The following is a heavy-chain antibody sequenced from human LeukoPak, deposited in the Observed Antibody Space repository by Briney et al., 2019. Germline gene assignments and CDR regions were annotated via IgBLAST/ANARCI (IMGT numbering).Heavy chain of an antibody. CDR3: ARLGWRGSGLYVVFDC. Sequence: SETLSLTCTVSGGSITSSNYYWAWIRQPPGKGLEWIGSIYYSGSTYYNPSLKSRATISADTSKNQFSLKVDSVTAADTAMYYCARLGWRGSGLYVVFDCWGQGTLVTVSS. D-gene: IGHD6-19*01. CDR2: IYYSGST. V-gene: IGHV4-39*01. CDR1: GGSITSSNYY. J-gene: IGHJ4*02.